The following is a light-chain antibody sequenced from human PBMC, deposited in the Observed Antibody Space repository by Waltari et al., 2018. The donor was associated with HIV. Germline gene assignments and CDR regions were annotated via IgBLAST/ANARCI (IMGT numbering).Light chain of an antibody. V-gene: IGLV1-51*01. Sequence: QSVLTQPPSVSAAPGQKVTISCSGSSSNIANNYVSWYQQIPGTAPKLLIYDNNKRPSGIPDRFSGSKSGTSATLGITGLQTGDEADYYCGTWDSSLSAEVFGTGTKVTVL. J-gene: IGLJ1*01. CDR1: SSNIANNY. CDR3: GTWDSSLSAEV. CDR2: DNN.